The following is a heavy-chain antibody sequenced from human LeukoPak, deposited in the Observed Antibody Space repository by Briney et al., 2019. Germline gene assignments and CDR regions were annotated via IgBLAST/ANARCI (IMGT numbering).Heavy chain of an antibody. CDR2: ISSSSGYI. CDR3: ASGGVGSREYYFDY. V-gene: IGHV3-21*01. J-gene: IGHJ4*02. Sequence: PGGSLRLSCAASGFTFSSYSMNWVRQAPGKGLEWVSSISSSSGYIYYADSVKGRFTISRDNAKNSLYLQMNSLRAEDTAVYYCASGGVGSREYYFDYWGQGTLVTVSS. CDR1: GFTFSSYS. D-gene: IGHD3-3*01.